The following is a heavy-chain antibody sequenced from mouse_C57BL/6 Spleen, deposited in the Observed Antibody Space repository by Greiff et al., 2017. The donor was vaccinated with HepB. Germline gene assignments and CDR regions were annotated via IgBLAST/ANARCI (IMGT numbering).Heavy chain of an antibody. V-gene: IGHV5-4*01. D-gene: IGHD2-3*01. CDR1: GFTFSSYA. CDR2: ISDGGSYT. J-gene: IGHJ3*01. CDR3: ARDEDDGYSWFAY. Sequence: EVKLVESGGGLVKPGGSLKLSCAASGFTFSSYAMSWVRQTPEKRLEWVATISDGGSYTYYPDNVKGRFTISRDNAKNNLYLQMSHLKSEDTAMYYCARDEDDGYSWFAYWGQGTLVTVSA.